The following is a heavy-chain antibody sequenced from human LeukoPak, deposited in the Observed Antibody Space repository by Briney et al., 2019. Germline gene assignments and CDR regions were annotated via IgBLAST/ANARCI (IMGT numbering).Heavy chain of an antibody. J-gene: IGHJ4*02. D-gene: IGHD2-2*02. CDR3: ARVLYHDSAIDY. V-gene: IGHV1-8*01. Sequence: XATGQXXXXMGWMNPNSGNTGYAQKFQGRVTMTRNTSISTAYMELSSLRSEDTAVYYCARVLYHDSAIDYWGQGTLVTVSS. CDR2: MNPNSGNT.